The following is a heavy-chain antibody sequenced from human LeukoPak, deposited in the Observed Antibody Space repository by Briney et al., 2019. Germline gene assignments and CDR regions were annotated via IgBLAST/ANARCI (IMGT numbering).Heavy chain of an antibody. CDR1: GYTFTSYG. Sequence: ASVTVSCTASGYTFTSYGISWVRQAPGQGLEWIGWISAYNGNTNYAQKLQGRVTMTTDTSTSTAYMELRSLRSDDTAVYYCARVLGTPPAREWLLGYYYMDVWGKGTTVTVSS. CDR2: ISAYNGNT. CDR3: ARVLGTPPAREWLLGYYYMDV. D-gene: IGHD3-3*01. J-gene: IGHJ6*03. V-gene: IGHV1-18*01.